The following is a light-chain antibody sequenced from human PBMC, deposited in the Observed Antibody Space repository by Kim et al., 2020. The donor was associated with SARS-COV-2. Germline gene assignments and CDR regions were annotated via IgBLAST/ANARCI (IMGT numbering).Light chain of an antibody. V-gene: IGLV1-40*01. J-gene: IGLJ1*01. CDR3: QSYDSSLSAYV. Sequence: QRVTISCTGSSSNIGSGYDVHWYQQLPGTAPKLLMFSNTNRPSGVPDRFSGSKSGTSASLAITGLQAEDEADYYCQSYDSSLSAYVFGSGTKVTVL. CDR2: SNT. CDR1: SSNIGSGYD.